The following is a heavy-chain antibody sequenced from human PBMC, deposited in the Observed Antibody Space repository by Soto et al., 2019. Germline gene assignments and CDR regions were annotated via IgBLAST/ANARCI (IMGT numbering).Heavy chain of an antibody. Sequence: QVQLVESGGGVVQPGRSLRLSCAASGFTFSSYDMHWVRQAPGKGLDWVALISYDGSNKYFADSVKGRFTISRDNSKNTLDLQMTSLRAEDTAVYYCAKIRKYYYDSSGSDAYYFDYWGQGTLVTVSS. V-gene: IGHV3-30*18. CDR2: ISYDGSNK. D-gene: IGHD3-22*01. CDR1: GFTFSSYD. J-gene: IGHJ4*02. CDR3: AKIRKYYYDSSGSDAYYFDY.